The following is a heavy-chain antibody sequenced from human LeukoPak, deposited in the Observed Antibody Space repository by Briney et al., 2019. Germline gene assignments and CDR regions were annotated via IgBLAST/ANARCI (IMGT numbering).Heavy chain of an antibody. J-gene: IGHJ6*02. CDR2: INHSGST. V-gene: IGHV4-34*01. CDR3: AREGRYFDWSHYYYYGMDV. Sequence: SETLSLTCAVYGGSFSGYYWSWIRQPPGKGLEWIGEINHSGSTNYNPSLKSRVTISVDTSKNQFFLKLSSVTAADTAVYYCAREGRYFDWSHYYYYGMDVWGQGTTVTVSS. CDR1: GGSFSGYY. D-gene: IGHD3-9*01.